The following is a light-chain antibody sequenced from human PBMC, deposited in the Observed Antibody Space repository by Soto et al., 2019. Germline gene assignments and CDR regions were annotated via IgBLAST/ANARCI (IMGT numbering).Light chain of an antibody. Sequence: DIQMTQSPTSVSASVGDRVTITCRASQDISSSLAWYQQKPGEAPKLLIYAASSLQSGVPSRFSGSGSGTDFTLTISSLQPEDIATYYCQQANSFPLTFGGGTKVEIK. J-gene: IGKJ4*01. CDR2: AAS. V-gene: IGKV1D-12*01. CDR1: QDISSS. CDR3: QQANSFPLT.